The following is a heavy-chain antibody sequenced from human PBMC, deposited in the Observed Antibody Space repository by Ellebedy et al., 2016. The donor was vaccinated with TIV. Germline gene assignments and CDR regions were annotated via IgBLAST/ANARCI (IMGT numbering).Heavy chain of an antibody. CDR3: SRAHRYYNFWSGYREHFDS. D-gene: IGHD3-3*01. CDR2: IYDIGTT. J-gene: IGHJ4*02. CDR1: GASMSYNY. Sequence: MPSETLSLTCDVSGASMSYNYWSWVRQPPGKGLEWIGYIYDIGTTNYNPSLKSRVAISIDTSKNQFSLKLKSLTAADTAVYFCSRAHRYYNFWSGYREHFDSWGPGILVTVSS. V-gene: IGHV4-4*08.